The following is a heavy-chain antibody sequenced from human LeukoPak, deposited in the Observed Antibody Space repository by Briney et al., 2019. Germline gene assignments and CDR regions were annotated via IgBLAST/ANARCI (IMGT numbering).Heavy chain of an antibody. V-gene: IGHV4-31*03. Sequence: TTSETLSLTCTVSGASFNSDDQYWNWIRQSPGKGLERIGSIHPSGMLYNNPSLESRVTMSRDTSKNQFSLNLNSVTAADTAVYFCSRGLDSRKLGYWGQGILVTVSS. CDR1: GASFNSDDQY. D-gene: IGHD3-22*01. CDR3: SRGLDSRKLGY. CDR2: IHPSGML. J-gene: IGHJ4*02.